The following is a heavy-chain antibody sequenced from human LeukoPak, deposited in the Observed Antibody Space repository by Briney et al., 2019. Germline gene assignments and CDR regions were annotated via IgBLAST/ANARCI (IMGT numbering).Heavy chain of an antibody. CDR3: AGTTDSYGKY. CDR1: GFTFTTYW. J-gene: IGHJ4*02. Sequence: GGSLRLSCAASGFTFTTYWMSWVRQAPGKGLEWVANINQDGTEKHYVDTVKGRFTISRDNAKNSLYLQMNSLRAEDTAVYYCAGTTDSYGKYWGQGTLVTVSS. V-gene: IGHV3-7*01. CDR2: INQDGTEK. D-gene: IGHD5-18*01.